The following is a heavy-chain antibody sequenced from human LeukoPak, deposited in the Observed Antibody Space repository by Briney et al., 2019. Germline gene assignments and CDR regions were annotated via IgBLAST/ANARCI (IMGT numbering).Heavy chain of an antibody. D-gene: IGHD5-18*01. V-gene: IGHV3-30*02. J-gene: IGHJ4*02. CDR1: GFTFRSLG. Sequence: GGSLRLSCAVGGFTFRSLGMHWDRQAQGKGGEGVAFLNKDGRRDYYEDSVKGRFTIYRDTSTNTMYLKMNRLRGEETAVYYCAIYPSVRSYGFVYYWGQGTLVTVSS. CDR3: AIYPSVRSYGFVYY. CDR2: LNKDGRRD.